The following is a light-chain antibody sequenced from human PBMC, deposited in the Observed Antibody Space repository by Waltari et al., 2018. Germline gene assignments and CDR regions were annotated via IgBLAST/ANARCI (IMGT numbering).Light chain of an antibody. CDR3: QQRSAWPLT. J-gene: IGKJ5*01. V-gene: IGKV3-11*01. Sequence: EIVLTQSPATLSLSPGERATLSCRASQSVSIYLAWYQQKPSQAPRLLIYDTSKRATGIPARSSSSGSGTDFTLTITSLEPDDFADYYCQQRSAWPLTFGQGTRLEIK. CDR1: QSVSIY. CDR2: DTS.